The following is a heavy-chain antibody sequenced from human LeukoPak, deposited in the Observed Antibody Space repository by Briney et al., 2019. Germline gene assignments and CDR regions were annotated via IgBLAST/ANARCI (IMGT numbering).Heavy chain of an antibody. CDR3: ARRRLEAAYYYDSSGYYLDY. V-gene: IGHV5-51*01. Sequence: GESLQISCKGSGYSFTSYWIGWVRQMPGKGLEWMGIIYPGDSDTRYSPSFQGQVTISADKSISTAYLQWSSLKASDTAMYYCARRRLEAAYYYDSSGYYLDYWGQGTLVTVSS. CDR1: GYSFTSYW. D-gene: IGHD3-22*01. J-gene: IGHJ4*02. CDR2: IYPGDSDT.